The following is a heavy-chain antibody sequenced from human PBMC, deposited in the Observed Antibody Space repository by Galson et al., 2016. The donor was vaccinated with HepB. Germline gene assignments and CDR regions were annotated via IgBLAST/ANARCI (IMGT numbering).Heavy chain of an antibody. CDR3: ATDFPDTWRFDS. CDR2: FDPEDGGT. D-gene: IGHD5-12*01. CDR1: GYTLNKLS. J-gene: IGHJ5*01. Sequence: SVKVPCKVSGYTLNKLSMHWLRQGPGKGLEWMGCFDPEDGGTVYSQNFQGRLAMTEDTSTLTFYMQLSWLRSDDTAVYYCATDFPDTWRFDSWGQGTLVTISS. V-gene: IGHV1-24*01.